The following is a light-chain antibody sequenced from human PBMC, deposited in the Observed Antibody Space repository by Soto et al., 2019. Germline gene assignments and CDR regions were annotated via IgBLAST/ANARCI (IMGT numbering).Light chain of an antibody. CDR1: QSVSRT. V-gene: IGKV3-15*01. Sequence: EIVMTQSPATLSVSPGERATLSCKASQSVSRTLAWYQQKPGQAPRLLIYGASTRATGIPARFSGSGSGTEFTLTISSLQSEDFAIYYCQQGYNWPWTCGQGTKVDIK. CDR2: GAS. J-gene: IGKJ1*01. CDR3: QQGYNWPWT.